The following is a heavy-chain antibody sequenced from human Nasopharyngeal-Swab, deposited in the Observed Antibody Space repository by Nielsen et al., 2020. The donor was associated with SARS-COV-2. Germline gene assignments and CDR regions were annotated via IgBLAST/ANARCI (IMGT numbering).Heavy chain of an antibody. J-gene: IGHJ4*02. Sequence: GESLKISCSASGFTFSSYWLHWVRQASGKGRVWVSRINSDGSSTSYADSVKGRFPISRDNSKNTLYLQMNSLRAEDTAVYYCARHDYGENYWGQGTLVTVSS. CDR1: GFTFSSYW. CDR2: INSDGSST. CDR3: ARHDYGENY. V-gene: IGHV3-74*01. D-gene: IGHD4-17*01.